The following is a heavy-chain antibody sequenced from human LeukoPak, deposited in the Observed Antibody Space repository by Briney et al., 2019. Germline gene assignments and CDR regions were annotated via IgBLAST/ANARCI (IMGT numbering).Heavy chain of an antibody. CDR2: IYNDGSDK. CDR1: GFPFSSYV. Sequence: QPGGSLRLSCAASGFPFSSYVMHWVRQAPGKGLEWVALIYNDGSDKYYADSVKGRFTISRDNSKNTLYLQMNSPRPEDTAVYSCARPLDYGGNAFGSWGQGTLVTVSS. J-gene: IGHJ4*02. D-gene: IGHD4-23*01. CDR3: ARPLDYGGNAFGS. V-gene: IGHV3-30-3*01.